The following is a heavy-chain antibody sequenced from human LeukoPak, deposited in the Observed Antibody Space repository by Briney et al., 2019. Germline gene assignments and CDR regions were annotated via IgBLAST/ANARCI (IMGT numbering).Heavy chain of an antibody. V-gene: IGHV3-23*01. CDR2: ISGSGGST. CDR1: GFTFSSYA. CDR3: AKLRRGCSSTSCYGQYYFDY. Sequence: AGGSLRLSCAASGFTFSSYAMSWVRQAPGKGLEWVSAISGSGGSTYYADSVKGRFTISRDNSKNTLDLQMNSLRAKDTAVYYCAKLRRGCSSTSCYGQYYFDYWGQGTLVTVSS. D-gene: IGHD2-2*01. J-gene: IGHJ4*02.